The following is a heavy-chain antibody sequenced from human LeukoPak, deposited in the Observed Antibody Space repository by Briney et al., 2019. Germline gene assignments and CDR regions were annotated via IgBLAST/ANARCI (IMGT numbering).Heavy chain of an antibody. V-gene: IGHV3-15*01. CDR2: IKSKTDGGTT. CDR1: GFTFSNAW. Sequence: GGSLRLSCAASGFTFSNAWMSWVRQAPGKGLEWVGRIKSKTDGGTTDYAAPVKGRFTISRDDSKNTLYLQMNSLKTEDTAVYYCNTDSTTVTTFVAFDIWGQGTMVTVSS. J-gene: IGHJ3*02. D-gene: IGHD4-17*01. CDR3: NTDSTTVTTFVAFDI.